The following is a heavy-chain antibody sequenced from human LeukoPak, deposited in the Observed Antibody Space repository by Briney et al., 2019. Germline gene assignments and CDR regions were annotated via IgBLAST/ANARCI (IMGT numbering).Heavy chain of an antibody. Sequence: GGSLRLSCAASGFTFSSYWMSWVRQAPGKGLEWVANIKQDGSEKYYVDSVKGRFTISRDNVKNSLYLQMNSLRAEDTAVYYCARVLGSNWFDPWGQGTLVTVSS. V-gene: IGHV3-7*01. D-gene: IGHD3-3*02. J-gene: IGHJ5*02. CDR3: ARVLGSNWFDP. CDR1: GFTFSSYW. CDR2: IKQDGSEK.